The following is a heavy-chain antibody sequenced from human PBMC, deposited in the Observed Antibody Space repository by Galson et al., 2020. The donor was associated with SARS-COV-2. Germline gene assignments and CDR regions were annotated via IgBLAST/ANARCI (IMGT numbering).Heavy chain of an antibody. D-gene: IGHD3-3*01. V-gene: IGHV3-49*03. CDR3: TRAFSYYDFWSGYYHSRTPYAFDI. J-gene: IGHJ3*02. Sequence: GESLKISCTASGFTFGDYAMSWFRQAPGKGLEWVGFIRSKAYGGTTEYAASVKGRFTIARDDSKSIAYLQMNSLKTEDTAVYYCTRAFSYYDFWSGYYHSRTPYAFDIWGQGTMVTVSS. CDR2: IRSKAYGGTT. CDR1: GFTFGDYA.